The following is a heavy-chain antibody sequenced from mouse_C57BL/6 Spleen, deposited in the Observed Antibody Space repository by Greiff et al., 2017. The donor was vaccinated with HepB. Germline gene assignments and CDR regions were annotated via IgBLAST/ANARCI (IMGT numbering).Heavy chain of an antibody. D-gene: IGHD2-5*01. CDR1: GYTFTSYW. V-gene: IGHV1-50*01. CDR3: ARRGSNHEGFAY. J-gene: IGHJ3*01. Sequence: QVQLQQPGAELVKPGASVKLSCKASGYTFTSYWMQWVKQRPGQGLEWIGEIDPSDSYTNYNQKFKGKATLTVDTSPSTAYMQLSSLTSEDSAVYYCARRGSNHEGFAYWGQGTLVTVSA. CDR2: IDPSDSYT.